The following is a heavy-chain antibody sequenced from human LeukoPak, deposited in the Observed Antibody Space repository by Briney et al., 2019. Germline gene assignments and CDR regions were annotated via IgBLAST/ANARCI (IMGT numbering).Heavy chain of an antibody. Sequence: GASVKVSCMASGYTFTGYYMHWVRQAPGQGLEWMGWINPNSGGTNYAQKFQGRVTMTRDTSISTAYMELSRLRSDDTAVYYCATEARGYSYGYGYWGQGTLVTVSS. CDR2: INPNSGGT. D-gene: IGHD5-18*01. CDR1: GYTFTGYY. V-gene: IGHV1-2*02. CDR3: ATEARGYSYGYGY. J-gene: IGHJ4*02.